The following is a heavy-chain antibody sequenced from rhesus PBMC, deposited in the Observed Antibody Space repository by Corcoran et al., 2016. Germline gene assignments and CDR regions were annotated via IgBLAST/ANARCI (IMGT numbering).Heavy chain of an antibody. V-gene: IGHV4-169*01. D-gene: IGHD4-23*01. CDR1: GGSISSNY. CDR3: ARHTVTLDWYFDL. Sequence: QLQLQESGPGLVKPSETLSVTCAVSGGSISSNYWSWIRQPPGKGLEWIGRIYGSGSSTNYNPSLKSRVTLSVDTSKNQLSLKLSSVTAADTAVYYCARHTVTLDWYFDLWGPGTPITISS. CDR2: IYGSGSST. J-gene: IGHJ2*01.